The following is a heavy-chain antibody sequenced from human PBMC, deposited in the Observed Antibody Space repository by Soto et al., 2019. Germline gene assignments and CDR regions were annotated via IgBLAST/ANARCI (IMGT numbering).Heavy chain of an antibody. CDR3: ARVGGRRVGYYYYGMDV. D-gene: IGHD2-15*01. CDR2: ISYDGSNK. J-gene: IGHJ6*02. V-gene: IGHV3-30-3*01. CDR1: GFTFSSYA. Sequence: QVQLVESGGGVVQPGRSLRLSCAASGFTFSSYAMHWVRQAPGKGLEWVAVISYDGSNKYYADSVKGRFTISRDNSKNTLYRQMNSLRAEDTAVYYCARVGGRRVGYYYYGMDVWGQGTTVTVSS.